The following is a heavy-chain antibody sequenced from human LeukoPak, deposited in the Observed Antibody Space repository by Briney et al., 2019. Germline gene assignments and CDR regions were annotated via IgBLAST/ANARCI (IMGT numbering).Heavy chain of an antibody. CDR3: ARDSVFRPNSGWLRAEHFDY. CDR1: GFTFSSYS. V-gene: IGHV3-21*04. Sequence: GGSLRLSCAASGFTFSSYSMNRVRQAPGKGLEWVSSISSSSSYIYYADSVKGRFTISRDNAKNSLYLQMNSLRAEDTAVYYCARDSVFRPNSGWLRAEHFDYWGQGTLVTVSS. D-gene: IGHD6-19*01. CDR2: ISSSSSYI. J-gene: IGHJ4*02.